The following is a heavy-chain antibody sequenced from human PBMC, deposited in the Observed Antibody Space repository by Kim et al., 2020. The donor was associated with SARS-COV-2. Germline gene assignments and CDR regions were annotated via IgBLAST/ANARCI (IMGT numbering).Heavy chain of an antibody. D-gene: IGHD3-9*01. CDR2: IYYSGST. CDR3: ATLYYDILTGYYNGDAFDI. CDR1: GGSISSSSYY. V-gene: IGHV4-39*07. J-gene: IGHJ3*02. Sequence: SETLSLTCTVSGGSISSSSYYWGWIRQPPGKGLEWIGSIYYSGSTYYNPSLKSRVTIPVDTSKNQFSLKLSSVTAADTAVYYCATLYYDILTGYYNGDAFDIWGQGTMVTVSS.